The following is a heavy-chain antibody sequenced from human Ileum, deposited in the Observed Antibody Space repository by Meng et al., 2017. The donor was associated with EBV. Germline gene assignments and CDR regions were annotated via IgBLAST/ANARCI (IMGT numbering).Heavy chain of an antibody. CDR1: GGSISNSSYY. D-gene: IGHD6-19*01. J-gene: IGHJ4*02. CDR3: ARVGQWLPIDY. Sequence: QWKPRGVGPGRVKPSEALSLTCPVVGGSISNSSYYWGWIRQPPGKGLEWIGSIYYSGSTNYNPSLKSRVTISVDKSKNQFSLNLSSVTAAGTAVYYCARVGQWLPIDYWGQGTLVTVSS. CDR2: IYYSGST. V-gene: IGHV4-39*07.